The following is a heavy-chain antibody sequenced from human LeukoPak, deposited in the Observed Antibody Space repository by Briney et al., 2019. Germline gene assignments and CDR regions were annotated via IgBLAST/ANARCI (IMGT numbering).Heavy chain of an antibody. D-gene: IGHD6-19*01. J-gene: IGHJ4*02. V-gene: IGHV4-59*01. Sequence: PSETLSLTCTVSGGSISSYYWSWIRQPPGKGLEWIGYIHYSGSTSYNPSLKSRVTISVDTSKNQFSLKLSSLTAADTAVYYCARGTYNSAWYAYWGQGTLVTVSS. CDR1: GGSISSYY. CDR3: ARGTYNSAWYAY. CDR2: IHYSGST.